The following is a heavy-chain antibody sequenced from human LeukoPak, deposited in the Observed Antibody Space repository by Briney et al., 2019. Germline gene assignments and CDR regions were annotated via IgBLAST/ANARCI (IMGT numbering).Heavy chain of an antibody. Sequence: SVTVSCKASGGTFSSYAISWVRQAPGQGLEWMGGIIPIFGTANYAQKFQGRVTITADESTSTAYMELSSLRSEDTAVYYCARSDCSGGSCYSDYWGQGTLVTVSS. CDR2: IIPIFGTA. D-gene: IGHD2-15*01. CDR1: GGTFSSYA. J-gene: IGHJ4*02. CDR3: ARSDCSGGSCYSDY. V-gene: IGHV1-69*13.